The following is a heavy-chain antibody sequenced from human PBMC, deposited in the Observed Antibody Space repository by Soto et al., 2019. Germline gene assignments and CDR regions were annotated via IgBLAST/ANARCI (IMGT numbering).Heavy chain of an antibody. V-gene: IGHV1-46*03. D-gene: IGHD6-19*01. J-gene: IGHJ4*02. CDR2: INPSGGST. Sequence: ASVKGSCEACGDSFTSYYMHWGRQAPGQGLEWMGIINPSGGSTSYAQKFQGRVTMTRDTSTSTVYMELSSLRSEDTAVYYCARAKWLSPFDYWGQGTLVTVSS. CDR1: GDSFTSYY. CDR3: ARAKWLSPFDY.